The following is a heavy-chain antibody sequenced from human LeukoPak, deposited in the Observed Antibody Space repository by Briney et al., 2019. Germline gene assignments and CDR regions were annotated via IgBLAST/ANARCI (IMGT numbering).Heavy chain of an antibody. Sequence: SETLSLTCTVSGGSISSNNYYWGWIRQPPGKGLEWIGEINHSGSTNYNPSLKSRVTISVDTSKNQFSLKLSSVTAADTAVYYCARVKGYGYVWFDPWGQGTLVTVSS. CDR2: INHSGST. D-gene: IGHD5-12*01. V-gene: IGHV4-39*07. J-gene: IGHJ5*02. CDR1: GGSISSNNYY. CDR3: ARVKGYGYVWFDP.